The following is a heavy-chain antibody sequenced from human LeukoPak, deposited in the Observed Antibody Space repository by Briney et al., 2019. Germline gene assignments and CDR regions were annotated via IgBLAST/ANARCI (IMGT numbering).Heavy chain of an antibody. CDR1: GYTFTSYD. D-gene: IGHD3-3*01. V-gene: IGHV1-8*01. CDR3: AAPGASGFVGNFWSGPLDF. J-gene: IGHJ4*02. CDR2: MNPNSGNT. Sequence: ASVKVSCKASGYTFTSYDINWVRQATGQGLEWMGWMNPNSGNTGYAQKFQGRVTMTRNTSISTAYMELSSLRSEDTAVYYCAAPGASGFVGNFWSGPLDFWGRGALVTVSS.